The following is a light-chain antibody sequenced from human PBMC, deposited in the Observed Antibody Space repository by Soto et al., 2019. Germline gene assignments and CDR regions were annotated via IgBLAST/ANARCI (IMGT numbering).Light chain of an antibody. Sequence: VLTQSPGTLYLSPGEIATLSCRASQSVSSSYLAWYQQKPGQAPRLLIYGASSRATGIPDRFSGSGSGTEFTRTISRLEPEDFAVYYCQQYGSSPPYTVGQGTKLEIK. V-gene: IGKV3-20*01. CDR2: GAS. CDR1: QSVSSSY. CDR3: QQYGSSPPYT. J-gene: IGKJ2*01.